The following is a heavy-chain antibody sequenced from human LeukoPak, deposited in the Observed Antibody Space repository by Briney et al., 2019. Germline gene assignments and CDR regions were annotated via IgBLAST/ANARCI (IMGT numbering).Heavy chain of an antibody. CDR3: AREAGNYDILTGYYTPPYYFDY. Sequence: GASVKVSCKASGGTFSSYAISWVRQAPGQGLEWMGGIIPIFGTANYAQKFQGGVTITADKSTSTAYMGLGSLRSEDTAVYYCAREAGNYDILTGYYTPPYYFDYWGQGTLVTVSS. D-gene: IGHD3-9*01. V-gene: IGHV1-69*06. CDR1: GGTFSSYA. CDR2: IIPIFGTA. J-gene: IGHJ4*02.